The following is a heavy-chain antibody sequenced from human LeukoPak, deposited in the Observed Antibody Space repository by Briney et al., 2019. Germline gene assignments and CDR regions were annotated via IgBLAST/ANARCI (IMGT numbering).Heavy chain of an antibody. CDR3: AKDRSCTNDICHGDFDY. V-gene: IGHV3-23*01. CDR1: GFTFSNYA. CDR2: ISGSGDNT. Sequence: TGGSLRLSCAGSGFTFSNYAMSWVRQAPGKGLEWVSSISGSGDNTYNAASVKGRFTISRDNSKNTQYLQMNGLRAEDTAVYYCAKDRSCTNDICHGDFDYWGQGTLVTVSS. J-gene: IGHJ4*02. D-gene: IGHD2-8*01.